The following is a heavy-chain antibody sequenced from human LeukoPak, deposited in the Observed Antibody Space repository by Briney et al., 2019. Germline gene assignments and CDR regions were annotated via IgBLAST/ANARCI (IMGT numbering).Heavy chain of an antibody. Sequence: SETLSLTCTVSGGSISSGSYYWSWIRQPAGKGLEWIGRIYTSGSTNYNPSLKSRVTISVDTSKNQFSLKLSSVTAADTAVYYCARGGEHPGSSVRFDPWGQGTLVTVSS. CDR2: IYTSGST. J-gene: IGHJ5*02. CDR3: ARGGEHPGSSVRFDP. CDR1: GGSISSGSYY. D-gene: IGHD6-25*01. V-gene: IGHV4-61*02.